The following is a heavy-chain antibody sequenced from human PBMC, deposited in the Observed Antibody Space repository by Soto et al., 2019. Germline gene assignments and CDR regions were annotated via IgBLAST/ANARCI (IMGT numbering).Heavy chain of an antibody. CDR1: GFTFSSYA. D-gene: IGHD3-9*01. CDR3: AKRGYDILAFDI. CDR2: ISGSGGYT. V-gene: IGHV3-23*01. J-gene: IGHJ3*02. Sequence: GGSLRLSCAASGFTFSSYAMSWVRQSPGKGLEWVSGISGSGGYTYYADSVKGRFTISRDNSKNTLYLQMNSLRAEDTAVYYCAKRGYDILAFDIWGQGTMVTVSS.